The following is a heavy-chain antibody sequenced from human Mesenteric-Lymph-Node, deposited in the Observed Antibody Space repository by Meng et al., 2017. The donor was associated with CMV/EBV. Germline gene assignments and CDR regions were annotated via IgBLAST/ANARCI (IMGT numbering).Heavy chain of an antibody. CDR1: GLTVSSNY. V-gene: IGHV3-66*01. CDR2: MYSGGTT. Sequence: SCADSGLTVSSNYMTWVRQAPGMGLEWVSAMYSGGTTYYADSVKGRFTISRDNSQNTLYLQMNSLRAEDTAVYYCAREVVYGPNWFDPWGQGTLVTVSS. J-gene: IGHJ5*02. CDR3: AREVVYGPNWFDP. D-gene: IGHD3-10*01.